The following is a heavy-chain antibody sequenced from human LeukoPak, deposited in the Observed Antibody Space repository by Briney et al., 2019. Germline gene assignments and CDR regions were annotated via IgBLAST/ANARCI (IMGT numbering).Heavy chain of an antibody. CDR2: ISGSGGST. Sequence: GGSLRLSCAASGFTFSSYAMSWVRQAPGKGLEWVSAISGSGGSTYYADSVKGRFTISRDNSKNTLYQQMNSLRAEDTAVYYCAKDPSILRFLEWLSSPPGGMDVWGQGTTVTVSS. D-gene: IGHD3-3*01. V-gene: IGHV3-23*01. J-gene: IGHJ6*02. CDR1: GFTFSSYA. CDR3: AKDPSILRFLEWLSSPPGGMDV.